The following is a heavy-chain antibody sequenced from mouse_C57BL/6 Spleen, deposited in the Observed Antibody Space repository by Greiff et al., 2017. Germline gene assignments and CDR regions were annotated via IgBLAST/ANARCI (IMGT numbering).Heavy chain of an antibody. J-gene: IGHJ1*03. CDR2: MNYDGSST. Sequence: EVKLVESEGGLVQPGSSMKLSCTASGFTFSDYYMAWVRQVPEKGLEWVANMNYDGSSTYYLDSLKSRFIISRDNAKNILYLQMSSRKSEDTATYYCARDYDGGYWYFDVWGTGTTVTVSS. V-gene: IGHV5-16*01. D-gene: IGHD2-12*01. CDR3: ARDYDGGYWYFDV. CDR1: GFTFSDYY.